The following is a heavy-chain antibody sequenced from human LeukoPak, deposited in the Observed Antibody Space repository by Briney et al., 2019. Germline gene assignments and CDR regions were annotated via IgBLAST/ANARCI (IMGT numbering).Heavy chain of an antibody. CDR2: IKSKSEGETI. J-gene: IGHJ4*02. Sequence: GGSLRLSCAASGFTFSDAWTNWVRQAPGKGLEWVGRIKSKSEGETIDYAAPVKGRFTISRDDSKNTLFLQMNSLKTEDTAVYYCGSYYYYWGQGTLVTVSP. D-gene: IGHD1-26*01. V-gene: IGHV3-15*07. CDR1: GFTFSDAW. CDR3: GSYYYY.